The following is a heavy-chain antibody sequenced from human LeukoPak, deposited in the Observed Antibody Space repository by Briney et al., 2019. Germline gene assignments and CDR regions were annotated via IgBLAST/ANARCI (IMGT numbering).Heavy chain of an antibody. CDR2: ILGSGGST. D-gene: IGHD3-9*01. J-gene: IGHJ4*02. CDR1: GFTFSNYA. V-gene: IGHV3-23*01. Sequence: GGSLRLSCAASGFTFSNYAMSWVRQAPGKGLEWVSAILGSGGSTYYADSVKGRFTVSRDNSKSTLYLQMNSLRAEDTALYYCAKGGDSVFLPVYYAPNYWGKETLATVPS. CDR3: AKGGDSVFLPVYYAPNY.